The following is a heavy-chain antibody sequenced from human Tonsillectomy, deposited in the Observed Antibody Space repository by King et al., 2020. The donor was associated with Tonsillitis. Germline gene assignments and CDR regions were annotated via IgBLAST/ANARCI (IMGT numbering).Heavy chain of an antibody. CDR3: ARDILDTFAY. CDR2: INTNSGGT. D-gene: IGHD1-1*01. V-gene: IGHV1-2*02. J-gene: IGHJ4*01. Sequence: QLVQSGAEVKKPGASVKVSCKASGYTFTGYYLHWVRQAPGQGLEWIGWINTNSGGTKYAQKFQGRVTMTRDTSISTAYMELSSLRSDDTAVYYCARDILDTFAYWSHLTLVTVSS. CDR1: GYTFTGYY.